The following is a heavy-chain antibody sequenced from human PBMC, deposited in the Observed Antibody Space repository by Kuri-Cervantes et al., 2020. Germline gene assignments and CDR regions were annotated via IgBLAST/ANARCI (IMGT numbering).Heavy chain of an antibody. D-gene: IGHD1-26*01. CDR1: GYTFTGYY. V-gene: IGHV1-2*02. CDR3: ARDAKYSGSYWFDP. J-gene: IGHJ5*02. Sequence: ASVKVSCKASGYTFTGYYMHWVRQAPGQGLKWMGWINPNSGGTNYAQKFQGRVTMTRDASISTAYMELSRLRSDDTAVYYCARDAKYSGSYWFDPWGQGTLVTVSS. CDR2: INPNSGGT.